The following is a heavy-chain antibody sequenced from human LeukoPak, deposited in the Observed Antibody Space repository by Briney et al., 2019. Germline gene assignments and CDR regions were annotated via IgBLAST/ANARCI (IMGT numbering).Heavy chain of an antibody. CDR2: IYTSGST. J-gene: IGHJ4*02. V-gene: IGHV4-4*07. CDR3: ARARDYDSSGYYCDY. D-gene: IGHD3-22*01. CDR1: GGSISSYY. Sequence: SETLSLTCTVSGGSISSYYWSWIRQPAGNGLEWIGRIYTSGSTNYNPSLKSRVTMSVDTSKNQFSLKLSSVTAADTAVYYCARARDYDSSGYYCDYWGQGSLVTVSS.